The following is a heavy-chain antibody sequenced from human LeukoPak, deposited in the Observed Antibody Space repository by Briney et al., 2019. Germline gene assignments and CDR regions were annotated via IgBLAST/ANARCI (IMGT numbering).Heavy chain of an antibody. Sequence: SETLSLTCIVSGDSISSYYWSWIRQPPGKGLEWIGYIYYSGSTNYNPSLKSRVTISVDTSKNQFSLKLNSVTAADTAVYYCARENNYFDYWGQGTLVTVSS. CDR3: ARENNYFDY. CDR1: GDSISSYY. CDR2: IYYSGST. V-gene: IGHV4-59*01. J-gene: IGHJ4*02.